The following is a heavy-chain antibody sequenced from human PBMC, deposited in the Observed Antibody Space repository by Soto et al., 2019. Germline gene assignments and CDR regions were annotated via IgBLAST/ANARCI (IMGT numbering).Heavy chain of an antibody. J-gene: IGHJ6*02. V-gene: IGHV3-33*01. D-gene: IGHD3-10*01. Sequence: QVQLVESGGGVVQPGRSLRLSCAVSGFTFSSYGMHWVRQAPGKGLEWVALIWYDGSNKYNADSVKGRFTISRDNSKNTLYLQMNSLRAEDTAVYYCARDFVARTPYNGDYYYYGVDVWGQGTTVTVSS. CDR2: IWYDGSNK. CDR3: ARDFVARTPYNGDYYYYGVDV. CDR1: GFTFSSYG.